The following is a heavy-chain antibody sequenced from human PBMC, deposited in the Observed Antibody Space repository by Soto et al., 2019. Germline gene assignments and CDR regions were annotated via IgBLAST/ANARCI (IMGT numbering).Heavy chain of an antibody. CDR3: ARYSSSLIGYYYGMDV. CDR2: IIPIFGTA. V-gene: IGHV1-69*13. J-gene: IGHJ6*02. D-gene: IGHD6-13*01. CDR1: GGTFSSYA. Sequence: ATLKVSCKASGGTFSSYAISWVRQAPGQGLEWMGGIIPIFGTANYAQKFQGRVTITADESTSTAYMELSSLRSEDTAVYYCARYSSSLIGYYYGMDVWGQGTTVTVSS.